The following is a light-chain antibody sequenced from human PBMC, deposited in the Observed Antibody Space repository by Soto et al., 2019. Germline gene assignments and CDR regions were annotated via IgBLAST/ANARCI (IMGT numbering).Light chain of an antibody. CDR2: DAS. CDR3: QQRSNWPPVIT. CDR1: QTFSSH. Sequence: EIVLTQSPATLSLSPGERATLSCRASQTFSSHLAWYQQKPGQAPRLLIYDASKRATGIPARFSGRGSGTHFTLTISSFEPEDFAVYYCQQRSNWPPVITFGQGTRLEIK. J-gene: IGKJ5*01. V-gene: IGKV3-11*01.